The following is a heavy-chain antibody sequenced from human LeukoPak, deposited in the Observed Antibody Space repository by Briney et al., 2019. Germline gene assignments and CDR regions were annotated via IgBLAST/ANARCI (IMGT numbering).Heavy chain of an antibody. CDR3: AGSGYDPKTFDY. CDR2: ISGSGGST. J-gene: IGHJ4*02. CDR1: GFTFSSYA. V-gene: IGHV3-23*01. D-gene: IGHD5-12*01. Sequence: PGGSLRLSCAASGFTFSSYAMSWFRQAPGRGLEGVSAISGSGGSTYYADSVKGRFTISRDNSKNTLHLQMNSLRAEDTAVYYCAGSGYDPKTFDYWGQGTLVTVSS.